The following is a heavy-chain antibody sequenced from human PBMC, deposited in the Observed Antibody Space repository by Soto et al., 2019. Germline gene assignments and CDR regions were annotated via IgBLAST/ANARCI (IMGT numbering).Heavy chain of an antibody. Sequence: PGGSLRLSCATSGFTFSKAWVGWVRQAPGKGLEWVGRIMSKTDGGTTDYAAPVKGRFTISRDDSKSTLYLQMNSLKTEDTAFYYCTTDSGMSPYSSDYWGQGTLVTVSS. D-gene: IGHD1-26*01. CDR2: IMSKTDGGTT. V-gene: IGHV3-15*01. CDR1: GFTFSKAW. J-gene: IGHJ4*02. CDR3: TTDSGMSPYSSDY.